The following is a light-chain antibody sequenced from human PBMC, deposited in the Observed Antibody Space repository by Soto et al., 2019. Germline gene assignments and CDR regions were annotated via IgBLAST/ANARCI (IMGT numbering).Light chain of an antibody. CDR3: QQVESYPST. CDR2: HAS. CDR1: QSISSW. Sequence: DIQMTQSPSSLSASVGDRVTITCRASQSISSWLAWYQQKPGKAPNLLIYHASSLESGVPSRFSGSGFGTDFTLTITSLQPEDFATYYCQQVESYPSTFGGGTKVDIK. J-gene: IGKJ4*01. V-gene: IGKV1-5*01.